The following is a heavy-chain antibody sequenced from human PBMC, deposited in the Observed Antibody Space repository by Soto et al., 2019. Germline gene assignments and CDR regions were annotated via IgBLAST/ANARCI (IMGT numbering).Heavy chain of an antibody. CDR1: GFTFSSYS. CDR2: ISSSSSTI. D-gene: IGHD2-15*01. V-gene: IGHV3-48*01. CDR3: AKGSGGRWYYFDY. J-gene: IGHJ4*02. Sequence: EVQLVESGGGLVQPGGSLRLSCAASGFTFSSYSMNWVRQAPGKGLEWVSYISSSSSTIYYADSVKGRFTISRDNAKNSLYLQMNSLRAEDTAVYYCAKGSGGRWYYFDYWGQGTLVTVSS.